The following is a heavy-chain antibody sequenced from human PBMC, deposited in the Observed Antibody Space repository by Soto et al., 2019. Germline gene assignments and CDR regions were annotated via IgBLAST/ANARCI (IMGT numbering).Heavy chain of an antibody. CDR3: ARVGIQLWLRVLDY. CDR1: GFTFSSYW. D-gene: IGHD5-18*01. CDR2: IKQDGSEK. Sequence: GGSLRLSCAASGFTFSSYWMSWVRQAPGKGLEWVANIKQDGSEKYYVDSVKGRFTISRDNAKNSLYLQMNSLRAEDTAVYYCARVGIQLWLRVLDYWGQGTLVTVSS. V-gene: IGHV3-7*05. J-gene: IGHJ4*02.